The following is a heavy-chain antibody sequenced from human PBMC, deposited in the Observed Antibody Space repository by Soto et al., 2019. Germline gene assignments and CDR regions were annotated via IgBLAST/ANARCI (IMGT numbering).Heavy chain of an antibody. D-gene: IGHD3-10*01. CDR1: GFTFSNAW. CDR3: TTDQGEVRGVILNLFYYYYMDV. Sequence: EVQLVESGGGLVKPGGSLRLSCAASGFTFSNAWMSWVRQAPGKGLEWVGRIKSKTDGGTTDYAAPVKGRFTISRDDSKNTLYLQMNSLKTEDTAVYYCTTDQGEVRGVILNLFYYYYMDVWGKGTTVTVSS. J-gene: IGHJ6*03. V-gene: IGHV3-15*01. CDR2: IKSKTDGGTT.